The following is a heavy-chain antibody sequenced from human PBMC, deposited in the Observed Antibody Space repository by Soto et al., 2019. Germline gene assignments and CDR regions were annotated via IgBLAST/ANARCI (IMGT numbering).Heavy chain of an antibody. V-gene: IGHV1-69*01. J-gene: IGHJ3*02. CDR2: IIPIFGTA. CDR3: ARPSSGYFRDAFDI. D-gene: IGHD3-3*01. CDR1: GGTFSSYA. Sequence: VKVSCKASGGTFSSYAISWVRQAPGQGLEWMGGIIPIFGTANYAQKFQGRVTITADESTSTAYMELSSLRSEDTAVYYCARPSSGYFRDAFDIWGQGTMVTVSS.